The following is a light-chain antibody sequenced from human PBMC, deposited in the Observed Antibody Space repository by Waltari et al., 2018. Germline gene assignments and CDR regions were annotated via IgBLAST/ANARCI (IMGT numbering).Light chain of an antibody. Sequence: QTVVTQEPSLSVSPGGTVTLTCAFSSGSVSSTSYANWYQQTPGQAPRTLVYKINNRSSGVPDRFSGSMLGNKAALTITGAQAEDESDYYCVLYMGSGIWVFGGGTKLTVL. CDR3: VLYMGSGIWV. V-gene: IGLV8-61*01. J-gene: IGLJ3*02. CDR2: KIN. CDR1: SGSVSSTSY.